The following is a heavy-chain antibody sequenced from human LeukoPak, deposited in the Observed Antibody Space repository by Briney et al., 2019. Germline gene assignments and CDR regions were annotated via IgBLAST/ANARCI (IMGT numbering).Heavy chain of an antibody. CDR2: FYSSTRT. V-gene: IGHV4-61*09. CDR3: ARCMSELDYGDYAYYYHMDV. CDR1: SDSLTRCSRY. Sequence: SETLTLTCTVSSDSLTRCSRYWSWIRQPAGKGLEWIGHFYSSTRTTYNPSLESRVTISGDTAKNQFSLKLDSVTAADTAVYFCARCMSELDYGDYAYYYHMDVWGKGTTVTVSS. J-gene: IGHJ6*04. D-gene: IGHD4-17*01.